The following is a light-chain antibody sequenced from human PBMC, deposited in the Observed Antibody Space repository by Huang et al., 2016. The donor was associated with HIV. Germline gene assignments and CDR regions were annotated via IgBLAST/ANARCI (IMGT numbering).Light chain of an antibody. CDR3: QQYHSLPWT. Sequence: DIQMTQSPSSLSASVGDRVTITCRASQGIGNSLAWYQQKPEKAPRLLLYATSTLESGVPSRFSGSGSGTHYTLTINTLQPEDIASYYCQQYHSLPWTFGQGTKVEI. CDR2: ATS. V-gene: IGKV1-NL1*01. CDR1: QGIGNS. J-gene: IGKJ1*01.